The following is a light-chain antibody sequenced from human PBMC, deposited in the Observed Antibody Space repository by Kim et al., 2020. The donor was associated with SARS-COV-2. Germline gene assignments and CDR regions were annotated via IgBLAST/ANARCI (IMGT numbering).Light chain of an antibody. Sequence: GQSVTISCTGTRCDVGGCNFVSWYHQHPANAPKLIIYDVTKRPSGVPDRYSGSKSGTAASLTISGLQAEDESDYHCSSYTDTYTLVFGGGTQLTVL. V-gene: IGLV2-11*03. CDR1: RCDVGGCNF. CDR3: SSYTDTYTLV. J-gene: IGLJ2*01. CDR2: DVT.